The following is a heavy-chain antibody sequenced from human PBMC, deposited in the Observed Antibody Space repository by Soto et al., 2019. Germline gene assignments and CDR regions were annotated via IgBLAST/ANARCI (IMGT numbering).Heavy chain of an antibody. CDR1: GFTFSSYS. D-gene: IGHD3-10*01. V-gene: IGHV3-21*01. Sequence: EVQLVESGGGLVKPGGSLRLSCAASGFTFSSYSMNWVRQAPGKGLAWVSSISSSSSYIYYADSVKGRFTISRDNAKNSLYLQMNSLRAEDTAVYYCARDLRTMVRGVIRGFDYWGQGTLVTVSS. CDR3: ARDLRTMVRGVIRGFDY. CDR2: ISSSSSYI. J-gene: IGHJ4*02.